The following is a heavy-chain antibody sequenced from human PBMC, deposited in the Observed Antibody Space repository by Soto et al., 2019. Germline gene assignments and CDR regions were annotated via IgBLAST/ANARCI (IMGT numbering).Heavy chain of an antibody. CDR3: AKSRSAVVAYWYFDI. J-gene: IGHJ2*01. CDR2: ISGSAAGT. V-gene: IGHV3-23*01. CDR1: GFTFSNYA. Sequence: EEQLLESGGGLVQPGGSLRLSCTASGFTFSNYALNWVRQVPGKGLEWVSGISGSAAGTYYTDSVQGRFTISRDNSKNTLYLQMNSLRAEDTALYYCAKSRSAVVAYWYFDIWGRGTLVTVSS. D-gene: IGHD2-15*01.